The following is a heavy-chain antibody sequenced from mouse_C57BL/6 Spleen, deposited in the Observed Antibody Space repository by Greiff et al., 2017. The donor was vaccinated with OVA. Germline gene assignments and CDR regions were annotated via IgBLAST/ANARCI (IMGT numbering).Heavy chain of an antibody. V-gene: IGHV1-26*01. CDR1: GYTFTDYY. Sequence: EVQLQQSGPELVKPGASVKISCKASGYTFTDYYMNWVKQSHGKSLEWIGDINPNNGGTSYNQKFKGKATLTVDKSSSTAYMELRSLTSEDSAVYYCARLNYGSRRYFDYWGQGTTLTVSS. D-gene: IGHD1-1*01. CDR2: INPNNGGT. J-gene: IGHJ2*01. CDR3: ARLNYGSRRYFDY.